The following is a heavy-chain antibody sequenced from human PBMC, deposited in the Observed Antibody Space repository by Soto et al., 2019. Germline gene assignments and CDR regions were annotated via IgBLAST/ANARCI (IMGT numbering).Heavy chain of an antibody. V-gene: IGHV1-3*01. D-gene: IGHD6-19*01. Sequence: GASVKVSCKASGYTFTSYAMHWVRQAPGQRLEWMGWINAGNGNTKYSQKFQGRVTITRDTSASTAYMELSSLRSEDTAVYYCASVGIAFGYSSGWPSFDYWGQGTLVTVSS. CDR3: ASVGIAFGYSSGWPSFDY. CDR2: INAGNGNT. J-gene: IGHJ4*02. CDR1: GYTFTSYA.